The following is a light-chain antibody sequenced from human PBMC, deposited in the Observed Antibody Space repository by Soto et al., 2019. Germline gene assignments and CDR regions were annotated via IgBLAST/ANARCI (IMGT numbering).Light chain of an antibody. V-gene: IGKV1-39*01. CDR3: QPNYSTPPT. CDR2: AAS. CDR1: QSISNY. J-gene: IGKJ1*01. Sequence: DIQMTQSPSSLSASVGDRVTITCRASQSISNYLNWYEQKSGKAPKLLIYAASILQTGVPSRFSASGSGTVFTLAISSLQPVDVATDECQPNYSTPPTFGQGTQVEIK.